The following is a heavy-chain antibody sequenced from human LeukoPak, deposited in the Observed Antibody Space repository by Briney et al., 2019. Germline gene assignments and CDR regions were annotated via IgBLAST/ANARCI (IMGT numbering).Heavy chain of an antibody. CDR3: AKDIATGNRLYYFDY. J-gene: IGHJ4*02. CDR1: GLTFDDYD. D-gene: IGHD1-14*01. CDR2: ISWNSGSI. V-gene: IGHV3-9*01. Sequence: GGSLRLSCAASGLTFDDYDMHWIRQAPGKGLELVSGISWNSGSIGYADSVKGRFTISRDNAKNSLYLQMNSLRAEDTALYYCAKDIATGNRLYYFDYWGQGTLVTVSS.